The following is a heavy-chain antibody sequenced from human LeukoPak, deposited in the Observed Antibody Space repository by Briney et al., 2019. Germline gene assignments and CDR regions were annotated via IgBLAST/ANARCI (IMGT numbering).Heavy chain of an antibody. D-gene: IGHD3-22*01. Sequence: GGSLRLSRAASGFTFSSYSMNWVRQAPGKGLEWVSSISSSSSYIYYAVSVKGRFTISRDNAKNSLYLQMNSLRAEDTAVYYCARAGGYYYDSSGWLLDAFDIWGQGTMVTVSS. CDR2: ISSSSSYI. CDR1: GFTFSSYS. CDR3: ARAGGYYYDSSGWLLDAFDI. V-gene: IGHV3-21*01. J-gene: IGHJ3*02.